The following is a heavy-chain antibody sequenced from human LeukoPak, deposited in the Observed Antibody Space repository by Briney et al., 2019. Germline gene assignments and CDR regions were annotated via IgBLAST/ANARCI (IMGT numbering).Heavy chain of an antibody. V-gene: IGHV3-21*01. D-gene: IGHD1-26*01. CDR1: GFTFSSYS. Sequence: GGSLRLSCAASGFTFSSYSMNWVRQAPGKGLEWVSFISSSSSYIYYADSVKGRFTISRDNAKNSLYLQMNSLRAEDTAVYYCARAGGGATTDYWGQGTLVTVSS. CDR2: ISSSSSYI. J-gene: IGHJ4*02. CDR3: ARAGGGATTDY.